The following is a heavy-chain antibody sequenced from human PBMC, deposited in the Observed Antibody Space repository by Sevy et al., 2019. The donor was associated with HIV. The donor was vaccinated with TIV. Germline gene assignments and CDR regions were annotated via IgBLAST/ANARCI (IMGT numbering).Heavy chain of an antibody. Sequence: GGSLRLSCAASEFTFSIYWMTWVRQAPGKGLEWVASIKQDGSEKYYVDSVNGRFTISRDNAKNSLYLQMVSLRAEDTAVYYCVRGGSLPLGYCSGGSCHGYYYGMDVWGQGTTVTVSS. V-gene: IGHV3-7*01. J-gene: IGHJ6*02. CDR2: IKQDGSEK. D-gene: IGHD2-15*01. CDR3: VRGGSLPLGYCSGGSCHGYYYGMDV. CDR1: EFTFSIYW.